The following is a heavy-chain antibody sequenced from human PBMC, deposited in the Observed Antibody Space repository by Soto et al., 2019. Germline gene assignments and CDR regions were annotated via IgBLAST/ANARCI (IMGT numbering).Heavy chain of an antibody. CDR1: GYSFITYC. D-gene: IGHD1-26*01. Sequence: GESLKISCTASGYSFITYCIGWVRQMPGKGLEWLGVIYPGDSDSRYRPSFQGLVTISADKSVSTAYLQWSSLRASDTAMYYCARLVGATTSGFDYWGQGPMITV. V-gene: IGHV5-51*01. CDR2: IYPGDSDS. J-gene: IGHJ4*02. CDR3: ARLVGATTSGFDY.